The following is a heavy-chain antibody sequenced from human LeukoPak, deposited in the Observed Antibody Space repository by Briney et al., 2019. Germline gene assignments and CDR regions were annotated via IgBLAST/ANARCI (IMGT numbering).Heavy chain of an antibody. J-gene: IGHJ2*01. V-gene: IGHV3-23*01. CDR3: AKDAGSGSWYFDL. CDR2: ISGSGGST. D-gene: IGHD1-14*01. Sequence: GGSLRLSCAASGFTFSSYAMMWVRQAPGKGLEWVSAISGSGGSTYYADSVKGRFTISRDNSKNTLYLQMNSLRAEDTAVYYRAKDAGSGSWYFDLWGRGTLVTVSS. CDR1: GFTFSSYA.